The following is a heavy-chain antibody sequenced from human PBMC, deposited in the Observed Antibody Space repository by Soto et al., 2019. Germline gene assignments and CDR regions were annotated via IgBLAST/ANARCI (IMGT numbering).Heavy chain of an antibody. CDR3: ARGPVGGWFDP. V-gene: IGHV1-3*01. J-gene: IGHJ5*02. CDR1: GYTFTSYA. CDR2: INAGNGNT. Sequence: ASVKVSCKASGYTFTSYAMHWVRQASGQRLEWMGWINAGNGNTKYSQKLKGRVTITRDTSASTAYMELSSLRSEDTAVYYCARGPVGGWFDPWGQGTLVTVSS. D-gene: IGHD3-3*01.